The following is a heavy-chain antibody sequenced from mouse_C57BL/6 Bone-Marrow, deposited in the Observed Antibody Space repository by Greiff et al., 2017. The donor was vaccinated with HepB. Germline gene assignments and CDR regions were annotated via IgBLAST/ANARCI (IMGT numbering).Heavy chain of an antibody. CDR2: IDPSDSYT. CDR3: ARPGHTGVLYYFDY. Sequence: VQLQQPGAELVRPGTSVKLSCKASGYTFTSYWMHWVKQRPGQGLEWIGVIDPSDSYTNYNQKFKGKATLTVDTSSNTAYMQLSSLASEDSAVYYCARPGHTGVLYYFDYWGQGTTLTVSS. D-gene: IGHD1-1*01. V-gene: IGHV1-59*01. J-gene: IGHJ2*01. CDR1: GYTFTSYW.